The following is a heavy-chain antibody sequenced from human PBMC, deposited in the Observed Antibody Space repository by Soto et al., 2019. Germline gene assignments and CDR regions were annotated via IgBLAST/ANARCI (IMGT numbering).Heavy chain of an antibody. CDR3: ARLIHSFTPSCYFDY. CDR2: INYSGTT. V-gene: IGHV4-39*01. Sequence: QLQLQESGPGLVEPSETLSLTCTVSGGSISTSSFFWTWVRQPPGKGPEWMGSINYSGTTYSTSSPTSRVTISVDPAKNQFSLKMTSVTAADTAVYYCARLIHSFTPSCYFDYWGQGILVTVSS. J-gene: IGHJ4*02. D-gene: IGHD3-22*01. CDR1: GGSISTSSFF.